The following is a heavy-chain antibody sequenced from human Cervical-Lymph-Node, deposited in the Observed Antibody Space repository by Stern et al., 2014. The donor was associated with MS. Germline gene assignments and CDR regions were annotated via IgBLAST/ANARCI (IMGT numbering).Heavy chain of an antibody. CDR2: IYYSGVT. CDR1: GGTISNDGYY. J-gene: IGHJ5*02. V-gene: IGHV4-31*03. D-gene: IGHD4-17*01. Sequence: VQLLESGPGLVKPSQTLSLTCIVSGGTISNDGYYWSWIRQHPGKGLEWIGDIYYSGVTYYNPSLKSRVTISIDTSKNQFSLKLNSVTAADTAVYYCARDPRSRTTVTSWGQGTLVTVSS. CDR3: ARDPRSRTTVTS.